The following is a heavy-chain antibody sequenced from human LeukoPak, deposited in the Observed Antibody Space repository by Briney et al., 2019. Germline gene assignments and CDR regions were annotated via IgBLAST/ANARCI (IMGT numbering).Heavy chain of an antibody. V-gene: IGHV3-9*01. CDR2: ISWNSGSI. Sequence: GGSLRLSCAASGFTFDDYAMHWVRQAPGKGLEWVSGISWNSGSIGYADSVKGRFTISREDAKNSLYLQMNSLRAEDTALYYCAKDRKWELLGGVDYWGQGTLVTVSS. J-gene: IGHJ4*02. D-gene: IGHD1-26*01. CDR3: AKDRKWELLGGVDY. CDR1: GFTFDDYA.